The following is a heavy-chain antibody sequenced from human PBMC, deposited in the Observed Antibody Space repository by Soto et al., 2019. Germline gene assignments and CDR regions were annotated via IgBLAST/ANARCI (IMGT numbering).Heavy chain of an antibody. Sequence: SVKVSCKASGGTFSSYAISWVRQAPGQGLEWMGGIIPIFGTANYAQKFQGRVTITADESTSTAYMELSSLRSEDTAVYYCARLGNTRDGAFDIRGQGTMVTVPS. J-gene: IGHJ3*02. CDR2: IIPIFGTA. V-gene: IGHV1-69*13. CDR1: GGTFSSYA. D-gene: IGHD4-4*01. CDR3: ARLGNTRDGAFDI.